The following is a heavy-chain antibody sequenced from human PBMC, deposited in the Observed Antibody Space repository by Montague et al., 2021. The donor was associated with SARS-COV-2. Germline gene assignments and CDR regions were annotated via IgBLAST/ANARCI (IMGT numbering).Heavy chain of an antibody. CDR3: ARVRYYGSGTSLGMDV. J-gene: IGHJ6*02. CDR2: INHSGST. V-gene: IGHV4-34*01. CDR1: GGSFSGYY. Sequence: SETLSLTCAVYGGSFSGYYWSWIRQPPGKELEWIGEINHSGSTNYNPSLKSRVTISVDTSKNQFSLKLSSVTAADTAVYYCARVRYYGSGTSLGMDVRGQGTTVTVSS. D-gene: IGHD3-10*01.